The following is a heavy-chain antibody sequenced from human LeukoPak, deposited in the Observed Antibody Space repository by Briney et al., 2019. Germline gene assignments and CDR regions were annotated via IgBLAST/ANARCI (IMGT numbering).Heavy chain of an antibody. CDR2: ISYDGSNK. J-gene: IGHJ6*02. Sequence: PGGSLRLSCAASGFTFGSYAMHWVRQAPGKGLEWVAVISYDGSNKYYADSVKGRFTISRDNSKNTLYLQMNSLRAEDTAVYYCARDYETSGYYGYYYYYYGMDVWGQGTTVTVSS. CDR1: GFTFGSYA. CDR3: ARDYETSGYYGYYYYYYGMDV. D-gene: IGHD3-3*01. V-gene: IGHV3-30*04.